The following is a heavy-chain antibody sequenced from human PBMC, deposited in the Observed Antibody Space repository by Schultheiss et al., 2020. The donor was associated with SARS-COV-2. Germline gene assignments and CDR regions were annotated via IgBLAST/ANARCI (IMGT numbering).Heavy chain of an antibody. CDR2: IYSGGST. V-gene: IGHV3-53*01. Sequence: GGSLRLSCAASGFTFSNAWMSWVRQAPGKGLEWVSVIYSGGSTYYADSVKGRFTISRDNSKNTLYLQMNSLRAEDTAVYYCAKADSMIVVVIRTDAFDIWGQGTMVTVSS. CDR1: GFTFSNAW. CDR3: AKADSMIVVVIRTDAFDI. J-gene: IGHJ3*02. D-gene: IGHD3-22*01.